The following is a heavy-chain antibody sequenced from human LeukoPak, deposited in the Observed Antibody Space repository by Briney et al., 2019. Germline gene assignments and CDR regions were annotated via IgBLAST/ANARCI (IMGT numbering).Heavy chain of an antibody. CDR1: GGSFSGYY. J-gene: IGHJ4*02. V-gene: IGHV4-34*01. CDR2: INHSGCT. D-gene: IGHD3-10*01. Sequence: PSETLSLTCAVYGGSFSGYYWSWIRQPPGKGLEWIGEINHSGCTNYNPSLKSRVTISVDTSKNQFSLKLSSVTAADTAVYYCAMGYYYGSGSYFGWGQGTLVTVSS. CDR3: AMGYYYGSGSYFG.